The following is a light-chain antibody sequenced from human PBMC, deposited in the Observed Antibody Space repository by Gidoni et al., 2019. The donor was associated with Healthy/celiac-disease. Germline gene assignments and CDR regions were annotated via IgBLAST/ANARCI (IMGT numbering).Light chain of an antibody. CDR3: QQYGSSPWT. J-gene: IGKJ1*01. V-gene: IGKV3-20*01. Sequence: EIVLTQSPGTLSLSPWDRATLSCRASQSVSSSYLAWYQQKPGQAPSLLIYGASSSATGIPDRFSGSGSGTDFTLTISRLEPEDFAVYYCQQYGSSPWTFGQGTKVEIK. CDR1: QSVSSSY. CDR2: GAS.